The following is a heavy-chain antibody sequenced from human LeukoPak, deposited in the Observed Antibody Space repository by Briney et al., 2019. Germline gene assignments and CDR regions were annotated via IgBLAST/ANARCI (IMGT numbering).Heavy chain of an antibody. Sequence: PGGSLRLSCAASGFTFSSYSMNWVRQAPGKGLEWVSSISSSSSYIYYADSVKGRFTISRDNAKNSLYLQMNSLRAEDTAVYYCARDYSNYVGVEFDYWGQGTLVTVSS. J-gene: IGHJ4*02. D-gene: IGHD4-11*01. V-gene: IGHV3-21*01. CDR1: GFTFSSYS. CDR2: ISSSSSYI. CDR3: ARDYSNYVGVEFDY.